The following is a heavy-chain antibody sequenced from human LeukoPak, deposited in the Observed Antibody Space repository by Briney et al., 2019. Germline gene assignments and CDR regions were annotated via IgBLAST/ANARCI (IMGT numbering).Heavy chain of an antibody. J-gene: IGHJ4*02. CDR3: ARSEMVETPPDY. CDR2: ISAYNGNT. D-gene: IGHD2-8*01. Sequence: GASVKVSCKAAGYTFTSNGISWVRQVPGQGLEWVGWISAYNGNTNYAQKLQGRVTMTTDTSTSTAYMELRSLRSDDTAVYYCARSEMVETPPDYWGQGTLVTVSS. CDR1: GYTFTSNG. V-gene: IGHV1-18*01.